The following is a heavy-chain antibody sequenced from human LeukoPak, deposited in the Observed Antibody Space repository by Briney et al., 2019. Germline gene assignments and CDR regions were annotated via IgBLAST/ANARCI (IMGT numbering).Heavy chain of an antibody. D-gene: IGHD1-26*01. CDR3: ASLGGPYYVSH. CDR2: IKHDGSEK. V-gene: IGHV3-7*01. Sequence: GGSLRLSCAASGFTFSGYWMSWVRQAPGKGLEWVANIKHDGSEKYFVDSVKGRFTISRDNAKNSLFLQMNTLRAEDTAVYCCASLGGPYYVSHWGQGTLVTVSS. CDR1: GFTFSGYW. J-gene: IGHJ4*02.